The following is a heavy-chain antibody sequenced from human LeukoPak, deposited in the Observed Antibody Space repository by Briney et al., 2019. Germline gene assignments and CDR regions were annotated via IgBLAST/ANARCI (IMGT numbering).Heavy chain of an antibody. V-gene: IGHV2-70*11. CDR2: IDWDDDK. Sequence: SGPALVKPTQTLTLTCTFSGFSLSTSGMCVSWIRLPPGKALEWLARIDWDDDKHYSTSLKTRLTISKDTSKNQVVLTMTNMDPVDTATYYCARIRYSNNWYIFDYWGQGTLVTVSS. J-gene: IGHJ4*02. D-gene: IGHD6-13*01. CDR1: GFSLSTSGMC. CDR3: ARIRYSNNWYIFDY.